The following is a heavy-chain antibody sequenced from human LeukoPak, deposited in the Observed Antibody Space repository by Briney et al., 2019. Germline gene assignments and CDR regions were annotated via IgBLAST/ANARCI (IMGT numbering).Heavy chain of an antibody. J-gene: IGHJ4*02. V-gene: IGHV3-53*01. Sequence: GGSLRLSCAAPGLRVSSNFMSWVRQAPGKGLGWVSVIYGGGGTYNADSVKGRFTIARDTPMNTLYLQMNSVRVEDTAVYYCASWPVGWYGEDSWGQGTLVTVSS. CDR1: GLRVSSNF. CDR3: ASWPVGWYGEDS. D-gene: IGHD6-19*01. CDR2: IYGGGGT.